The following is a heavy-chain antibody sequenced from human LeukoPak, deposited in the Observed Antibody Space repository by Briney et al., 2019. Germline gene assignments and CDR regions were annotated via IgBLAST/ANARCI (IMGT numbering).Heavy chain of an antibody. CDR2: IFYGGST. D-gene: IGHD6-19*01. CDR1: GGSISSSSYF. V-gene: IGHV4-39*01. CDR3: ARQYSSGWGS. J-gene: IGHJ5*02. Sequence: PSETLSLTCIVSGGSISSSSYFWGWIRQPPGKGLEWIGSIFYGGSTYYNPSLKSRVTISADTSRNQFSLKLSSVTAADTAVYYCARQYSSGWGSWGQGTLVTVSS.